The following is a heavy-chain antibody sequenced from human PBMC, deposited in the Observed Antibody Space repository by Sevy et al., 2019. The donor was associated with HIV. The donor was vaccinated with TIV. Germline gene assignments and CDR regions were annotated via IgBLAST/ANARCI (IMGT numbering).Heavy chain of an antibody. V-gene: IGHV1-18*01. CDR3: ARTSSYGSGNYFDY. D-gene: IGHD3-10*01. CDR1: GYTFSIYG. CDR2: ISAYSGNT. Sequence: ASVKVSYKASGYTFSIYGISWVRQAPEQGLEWMGWISAYSGNTNYAQNLQGRVTMTTDTSTTTAYMELRSLRFDDTAVYYCARTSSYGSGNYFDYWGQGTLVTVS. J-gene: IGHJ4*02.